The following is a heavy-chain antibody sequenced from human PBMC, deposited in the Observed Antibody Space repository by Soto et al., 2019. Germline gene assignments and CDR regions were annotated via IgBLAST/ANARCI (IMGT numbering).Heavy chain of an antibody. Sequence: EVQLVESGGGLVQPGGSLRLSCAASGFTFSSYEMNWVRQAPGRGLEWVSYISSSGSTIYYADSVKGRFTISRDKAKNSLYLQMNSLRAEDTAVYYCASDVAVAGPWFDHWGQGTLVTVFS. CDR2: ISSSGSTI. CDR3: ASDVAVAGPWFDH. V-gene: IGHV3-48*03. D-gene: IGHD6-19*01. CDR1: GFTFSSYE. J-gene: IGHJ5*02.